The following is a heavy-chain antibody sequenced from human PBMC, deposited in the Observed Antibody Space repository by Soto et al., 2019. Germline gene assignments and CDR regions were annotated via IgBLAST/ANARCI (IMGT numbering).Heavy chain of an antibody. CDR3: ARRQSVGANSSIFDY. D-gene: IGHD1-26*01. J-gene: IGHJ4*02. V-gene: IGHV4-34*01. Sequence: SETLSLTCAVYGGSFSGYYWSWIHQPPGKGLEWIGEINHSGSTNYNPSLKSRVTISVDTSKNQFSLKLRSVTAADTAVYYCARRQSVGANSSIFDYWGQGTLVTVSS. CDR2: INHSGST. CDR1: GGSFSGYY.